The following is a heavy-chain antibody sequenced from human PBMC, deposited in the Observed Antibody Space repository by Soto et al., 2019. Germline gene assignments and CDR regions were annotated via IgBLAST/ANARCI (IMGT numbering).Heavy chain of an antibody. Sequence: SATLSLTCAVDGGSFSGYYWSWIRQPPWKGLEWIGEINHSGSTNYNPSLKSRVTISVDTSKHQFSLKLSSVTAADTAVYYCARGGVVAGFWYFDNWGQGTMVTV. CDR3: ARGGVVAGFWYFDN. D-gene: IGHD2-15*01. CDR1: GGSFSGYY. V-gene: IGHV4-34*01. CDR2: INHSGST. J-gene: IGHJ4*02.